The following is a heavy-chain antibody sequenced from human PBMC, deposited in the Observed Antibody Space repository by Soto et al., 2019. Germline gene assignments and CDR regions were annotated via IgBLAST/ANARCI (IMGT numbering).Heavy chain of an antibody. J-gene: IGHJ4*02. D-gene: IGHD3-22*01. CDR2: ISYDGSNK. V-gene: IGHV3-30*18. Sequence: QVQLVESGGGVVQPGRSLRLSCAASGFTFSSYGMHWVRQAPGKGLEWVAVISYDGSNKYYADSVKGRFTISRDNSKNTLYLQMNSLRAEDTAVYYCAKLGVVITTTGDYWGQGTLVTVSS. CDR3: AKLGVVITTTGDY. CDR1: GFTFSSYG.